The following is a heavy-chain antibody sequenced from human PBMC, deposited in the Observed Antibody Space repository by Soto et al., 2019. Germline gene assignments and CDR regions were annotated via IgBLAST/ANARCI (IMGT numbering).Heavy chain of an antibody. CDR2: ISTYNGNT. Sequence: QVQLLQSGAEVKKPGASVKVSCTASGYTFSNYGITWVRQAPGQGLEWMGWISTYNGNTNYAKKVQGIVPMTMDASTSTAYMELRSLSSDDTAMYYCAACTGPSCHRGREWFDPWGQGTLVTVSA. D-gene: IGHD2-2*01. CDR1: GYTFSNYG. J-gene: IGHJ5*02. V-gene: IGHV1-18*04. CDR3: AACTGPSCHRGREWFDP.